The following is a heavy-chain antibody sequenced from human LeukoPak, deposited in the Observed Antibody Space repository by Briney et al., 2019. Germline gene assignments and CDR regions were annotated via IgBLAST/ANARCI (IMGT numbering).Heavy chain of an antibody. CDR2: ISSSSSYI. CDR1: GFTFSSYS. D-gene: IGHD3-22*01. CDR3: ARERVGGGYYYGVDH. J-gene: IGHJ4*02. Sequence: PGGSLRLSCAASGFTFSSYSMNWVRQAPGKGLEWVSSISSSSSYIYYADSVKGRFTISRDNAKNSLYLQMNSLRAEDTAVYYCARERVGGGYYYGVDHWGQGTLVTVSS. V-gene: IGHV3-21*01.